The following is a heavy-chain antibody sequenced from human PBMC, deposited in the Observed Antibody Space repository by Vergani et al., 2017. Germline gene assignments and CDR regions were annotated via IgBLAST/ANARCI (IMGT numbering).Heavy chain of an antibody. CDR1: ADSISSGSNY. D-gene: IGHD6-19*01. Sequence: QLQLQQSGPGLVKPSETLFLTCTVSADSISSGSNYWGWNRQPPGKILEWIGSSYYSGLTYSNPSRKSRVAISVDTSKNQFSLKVTSVTAADTALYFCGGQRPGSGWSPGDFDDLCQGILVTVSS. CDR2: SYYSGLT. CDR3: GGQRPGSGWSPGDFDD. V-gene: IGHV4-39*01. J-gene: IGHJ4*02.